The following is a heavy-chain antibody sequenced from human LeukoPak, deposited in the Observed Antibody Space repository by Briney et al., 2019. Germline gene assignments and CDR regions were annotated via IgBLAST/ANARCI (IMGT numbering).Heavy chain of an antibody. D-gene: IGHD6-13*01. J-gene: IGHJ4*02. CDR1: GFTFHTYT. CDR2: ITGNGVST. V-gene: IGHV3-23*01. CDR3: AKGLHSSSWYSDS. Sequence: GGSLSLSCAASGFTFHTYTMNWVRLVPGKGLEWVSLITGNGVSTYYADSVKGRFTISRDNSKNTLYLQMNSLRAEDTAVYYCAKGLHSSSWYSDSWGQGTLVTVSS.